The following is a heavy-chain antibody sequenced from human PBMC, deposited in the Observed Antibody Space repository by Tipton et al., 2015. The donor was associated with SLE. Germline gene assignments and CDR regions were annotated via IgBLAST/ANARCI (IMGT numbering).Heavy chain of an antibody. CDR2: IYYSGST. CDR3: ASSYSDYGMGV. CDR1: GGSINNSY. J-gene: IGHJ6*02. V-gene: IGHV4-59*07. D-gene: IGHD3-10*01. Sequence: TLSLTCTAPGGSINNSYWNWIRQPPGKAPEWIGYIYYSGSTNYNPSLKSRVTISVDTSKNQISLQLSSVTAADTAVYYCASSYSDYGMGVWGQGPTVTVSS.